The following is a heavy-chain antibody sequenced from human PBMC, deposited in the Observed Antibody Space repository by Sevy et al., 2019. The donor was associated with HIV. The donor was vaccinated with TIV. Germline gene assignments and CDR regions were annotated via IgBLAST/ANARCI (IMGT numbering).Heavy chain of an antibody. Sequence: ASVKVSCKVSGYTLTELSMHWVRQAPGKGLEWMGGFDPEDGETIYAQKLQGRVTMTDDTSTATAYMELSSLRSEDTAVDYCARANITNPGAFDIWGQGTMVTVSS. CDR3: ARANITNPGAFDI. V-gene: IGHV1-24*01. CDR1: GYTLTELS. J-gene: IGHJ3*02. CDR2: FDPEDGET. D-gene: IGHD3-3*01.